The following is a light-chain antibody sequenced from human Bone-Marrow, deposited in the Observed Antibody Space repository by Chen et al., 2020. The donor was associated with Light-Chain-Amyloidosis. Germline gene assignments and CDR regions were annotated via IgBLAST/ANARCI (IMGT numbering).Light chain of an antibody. Sequence: QSALTQPASVSGSPGQSITISCTGTSSDVGGDNHVSWYQQHPDKAPKLMIYEFTNRPSWVPDRFSGSKSDNTASLTISGLQTEEEADYFCSSYTIPTPLAFGGGTRV. CDR1: SSDVGGDNH. V-gene: IGLV2-14*01. J-gene: IGLJ1*01. CDR2: EFT. CDR3: SSYTIPTPLA.